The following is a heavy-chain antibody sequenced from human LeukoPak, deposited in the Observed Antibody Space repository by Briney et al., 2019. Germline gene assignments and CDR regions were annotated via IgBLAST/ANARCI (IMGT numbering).Heavy chain of an antibody. CDR3: AKIAAAAPFDY. J-gene: IGHJ4*02. Sequence: GGSLRLSCAASGFTFSSYGMHWVRQAPGKGLEWVADISYDGSNKYYADSVKGRFTISRDNSKNTLYLQMNSLRAEDTAVYYCAKIAAAAPFDYWGQGTLVTVSS. CDR1: GFTFSSYG. D-gene: IGHD6-13*01. CDR2: ISYDGSNK. V-gene: IGHV3-30*18.